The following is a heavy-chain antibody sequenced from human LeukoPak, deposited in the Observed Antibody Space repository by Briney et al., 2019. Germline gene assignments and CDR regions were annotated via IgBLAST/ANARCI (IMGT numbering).Heavy chain of an antibody. CDR2: IDPKNGDT. J-gene: IGHJ4*01. Sequence: ASVKVSCKTSGYPFSDYYIHWVRQASGQGLESMGWIDPKNGDTKYAQRSQGRLTISMDTSIDTVYMELSSLRYDDTAVYYCARLSALWGHGTLVTVSS. V-gene: IGHV1-2*02. CDR3: ARLSAL. CDR1: GYPFSDYY.